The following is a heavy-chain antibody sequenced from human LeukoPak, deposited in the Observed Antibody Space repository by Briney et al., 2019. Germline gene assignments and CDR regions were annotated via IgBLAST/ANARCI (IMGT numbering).Heavy chain of an antibody. CDR2: VSASDGRT. J-gene: IGHJ3*02. Sequence: GGSLRLSCAASGFTFSTYAMSWVRQAPGKGLEWVSAVSASDGRTYYADSVKGRFTISRDNFKITLHVQMNSVRAEDTAVYYCVRDKRFPDDVFDIWGQGTMVTVSS. CDR3: VRDKRFPDDVFDI. V-gene: IGHV3-23*01. D-gene: IGHD3-10*01. CDR1: GFTFSTYA.